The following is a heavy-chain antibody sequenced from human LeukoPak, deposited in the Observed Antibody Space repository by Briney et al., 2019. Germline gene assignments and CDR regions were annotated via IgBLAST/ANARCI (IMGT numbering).Heavy chain of an antibody. CDR3: ARESSAVTGAFDI. J-gene: IGHJ3*02. V-gene: IGHV3-53*01. CDR1: GFTVSSNY. CDR2: IYSGGST. Sequence: GGSMRLSCAASGFTVSSNYMSWVRQAPGEGLEWVSVIYSGGSTYYADSVKGRFTISRDNSKNTLYLQMNSLRAEDTAVYYCARESSAVTGAFDIWGQGTMVTVSS. D-gene: IGHD1-14*01.